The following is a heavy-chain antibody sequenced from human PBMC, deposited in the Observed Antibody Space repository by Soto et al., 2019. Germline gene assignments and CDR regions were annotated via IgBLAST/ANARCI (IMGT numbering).Heavy chain of an antibody. CDR2: IYTSGST. D-gene: IGHD3-9*01. CDR1: GGSISSYY. Sequence: PSETLSLTCTVSGGSISSYYWSWIRQPAGKGLEWIGRIYTSGSTNYNPSLKSRVTMSVDTSKNQFSLKLSSVTAADTAVYYCARDSSDYDILTGYYGWDYYYYDMDVWGQGTTVTVSS. V-gene: IGHV4-4*07. CDR3: ARDSSDYDILTGYYGWDYYYYDMDV. J-gene: IGHJ6*02.